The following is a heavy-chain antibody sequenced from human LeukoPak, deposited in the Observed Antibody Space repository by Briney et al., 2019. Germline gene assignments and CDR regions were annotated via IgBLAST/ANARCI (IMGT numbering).Heavy chain of an antibody. Sequence: GGSLRLSCGASGFTFSNYGMLWVRQAPGRGLDWVSFIRYDGNNKLYADSVKGRFTISRDNSKNTLYLHINSLRAEDTAVYYCVKDNPLDYWGQGTLVIVSS. CDR2: IRYDGNNK. CDR1: GFTFSNYG. CDR3: VKDNPLDY. D-gene: IGHD1-14*01. V-gene: IGHV3-30*02. J-gene: IGHJ4*02.